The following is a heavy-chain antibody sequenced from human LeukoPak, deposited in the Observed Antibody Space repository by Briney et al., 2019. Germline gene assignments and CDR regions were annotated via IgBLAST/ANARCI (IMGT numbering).Heavy chain of an antibody. CDR3: ARESGNYYGSGSYYKNWFDP. CDR1: GYTFTGYY. J-gene: IGHJ5*02. CDR2: INPNSGGT. V-gene: IGHV1-2*02. D-gene: IGHD3-10*01. Sequence: ASVKVSCKASGYTFTGYYMHWVRQAPGQGLEWMGWINPNSGGTNYAQKFQGRVTMTRDTSISTAYMELSRLRSDDTAAYYCARESGNYYGSGSYYKNWFDPWGQGTLVTVSS.